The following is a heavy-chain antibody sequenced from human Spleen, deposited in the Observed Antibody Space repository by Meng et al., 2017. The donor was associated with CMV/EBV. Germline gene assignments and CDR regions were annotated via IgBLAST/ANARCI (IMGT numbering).Heavy chain of an antibody. CDR1: FGSYA. D-gene: IGHD3-22*01. V-gene: IGHV3-30*04. CDR3: ARGDSYYYDSSGSPGGIDP. Sequence: FGSYAMPWVRQGQGKGLGWVAVISYDGSNKYYADTVKSRFTISRDNSKNTLYLQMNSLRAEDTAVYYCARGDSYYYDSSGSPGGIDPWGQGTLVTVSS. CDR2: ISYDGSNK. J-gene: IGHJ5*02.